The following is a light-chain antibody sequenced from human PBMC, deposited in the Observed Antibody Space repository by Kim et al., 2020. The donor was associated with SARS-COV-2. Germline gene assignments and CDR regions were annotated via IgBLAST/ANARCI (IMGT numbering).Light chain of an antibody. CDR2: EDN. Sequence: FMLTQPHSVSESPGKTVTISCTRSSGSIASNYVQWYQQRPGSAPTTVIYEDNQRPSGVPDRFSGSIDSSSNSASLTISGLKTEDEADYYCQSYDSSNHVVFGGGTQQPVL. J-gene: IGLJ2*01. CDR1: SGSIASNY. CDR3: QSYDSSNHVV. V-gene: IGLV6-57*03.